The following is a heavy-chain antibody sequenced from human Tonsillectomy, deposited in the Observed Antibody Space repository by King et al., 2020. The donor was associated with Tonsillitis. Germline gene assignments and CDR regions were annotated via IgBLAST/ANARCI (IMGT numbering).Heavy chain of an antibody. Sequence: VQLVQSGGGVVQPGRSLRLSCAASGFTFSSYGMHWVRQAPGKGLEWVAVISYDGSNKYYADSVKGRFTISRDNSKNTLYLQMNSLRAEDTAVYYCAKDLRASSGYYYYGMGVWGQGTTVTVSS. J-gene: IGHJ6*02. CDR2: ISYDGSNK. D-gene: IGHD3-22*01. CDR1: GFTFSSYG. CDR3: AKDLRASSGYYYYGMGV. V-gene: IGHV3-30*18.